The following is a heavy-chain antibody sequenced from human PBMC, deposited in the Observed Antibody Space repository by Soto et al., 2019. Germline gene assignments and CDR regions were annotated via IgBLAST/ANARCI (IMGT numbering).Heavy chain of an antibody. Sequence: ASVKVSCKVSGYTLTELSMHWVRQAPGKGLEWMGGFDPEDGETIYAQKFQGRVTMTEDTSTDTAYMELSSLRSEDTAVYYCATLGRITMVRGVNWFDPWGQGTLVTVSS. CDR3: ATLGRITMVRGVNWFDP. CDR2: FDPEDGET. CDR1: GYTLTELS. J-gene: IGHJ5*02. D-gene: IGHD3-10*01. V-gene: IGHV1-24*01.